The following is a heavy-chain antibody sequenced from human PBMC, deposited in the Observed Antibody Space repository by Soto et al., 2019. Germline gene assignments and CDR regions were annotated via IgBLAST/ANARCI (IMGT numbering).Heavy chain of an antibody. CDR2: IYTSGST. D-gene: IGHD1-7*01. J-gene: IGHJ5*02. CDR1: GVSISSYD. V-gene: IGHV4-4*07. Sequence: ETLSVSCKVSGVSISSYDWSGIRQPAGKVLEWIGLIYTSGSTNYNPTLKSRVTMSVDTSKNQFSLKLRSVTAADTAVYYCARDRHAKLNWFDLWGQGTLVTVYS. CDR3: ARDRHAKLNWFDL.